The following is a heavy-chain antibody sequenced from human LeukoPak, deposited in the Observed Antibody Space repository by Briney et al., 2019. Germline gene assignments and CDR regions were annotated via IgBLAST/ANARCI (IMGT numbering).Heavy chain of an antibody. CDR1: GFTFSSYG. J-gene: IGHJ1*01. CDR2: IWYDGSNK. Sequence: GGSLRLSCAASGFTFSSYGMHWVRQAPGKGLEWVAVIWYDGSNKYYGDSVKGRLTISRDNSKKTLYLQMNSLRVEDTAVYYCARGDGYNDAEYLQHWGQGTLVTVS. CDR3: ARGDGYNDAEYLQH. V-gene: IGHV3-33*01. D-gene: IGHD5-24*01.